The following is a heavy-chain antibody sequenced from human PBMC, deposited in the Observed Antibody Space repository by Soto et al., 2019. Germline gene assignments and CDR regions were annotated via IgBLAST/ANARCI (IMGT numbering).Heavy chain of an antibody. Sequence: SETLSLTCAVYGGSFSGYYWSWIRQPPGKGLEWIGEINHSGSTNYNPSLKSRVTISVDTSKNQFSLKLSSVTAADTAVYYCARGREDHYYYYYGMDVWGRGTTVTVSS. CDR1: GGSFSGYY. CDR3: ARGREDHYYYYYGMDV. J-gene: IGHJ6*02. CDR2: INHSGST. V-gene: IGHV4-34*01.